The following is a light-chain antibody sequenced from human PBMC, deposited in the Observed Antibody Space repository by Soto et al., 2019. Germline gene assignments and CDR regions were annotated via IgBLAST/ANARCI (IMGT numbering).Light chain of an antibody. V-gene: IGKV1-5*03. Sequence: DIQMTQSPSTLSASVGDRVTITCRASQSISSWLAWYQQKPGKAPKLLIYKASTLESGVPSRFSGSGSGTEYTLTISNLQPDDFATYYCQQSFTFGPGTKVEIK. J-gene: IGKJ3*01. CDR1: QSISSW. CDR3: QQSFT. CDR2: KAS.